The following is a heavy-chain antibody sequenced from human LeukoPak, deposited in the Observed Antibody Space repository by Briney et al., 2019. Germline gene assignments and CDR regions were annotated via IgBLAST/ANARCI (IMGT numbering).Heavy chain of an antibody. J-gene: IGHJ6*03. CDR1: GGSSSSRPYY. D-gene: IGHD3-22*01. CDR3: ARAPSDSSGYSSYYYYMDV. CDR2: IYHSGST. V-gene: IGHV4-39*07. Sequence: SETLSLTCTVSGGSSSSRPYYWGWIRQPPGKGLEWIGSIYHSGSTYYNPSLKSRVTISVDTSKNQFSLKLSSVTAADTAVYYCARAPSDSSGYSSYYYYMDVWGKGTTVTVSS.